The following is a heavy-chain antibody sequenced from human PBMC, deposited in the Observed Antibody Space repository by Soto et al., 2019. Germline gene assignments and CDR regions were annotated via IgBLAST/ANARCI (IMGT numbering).Heavy chain of an antibody. V-gene: IGHV5-51*01. Sequence: GEALKISCKGSGYSFTSYWIGWVRQMPGKGLEWMGIIYPGDSDTRYSPSFQGQVTISADKSISTAYLQWSSLKASDTAMYYFARLGYSSSIHYYYGMDVWGQGTTVTVSS. CDR1: GYSFTSYW. D-gene: IGHD6-6*01. CDR2: IYPGDSDT. J-gene: IGHJ6*02. CDR3: ARLGYSSSIHYYYGMDV.